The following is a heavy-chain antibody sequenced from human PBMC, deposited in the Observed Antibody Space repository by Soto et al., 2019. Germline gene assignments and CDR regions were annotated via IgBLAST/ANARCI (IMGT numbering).Heavy chain of an antibody. V-gene: IGHV1-18*01. J-gene: IGHJ4*02. CDR1: GYTFIRSA. CDR2: ISAYNGNT. Sequence: ASVKVSCKASGYTFIRSAMHWVRQAPGQGLEWMGWISAYNGNTNYAQKLQGRVTMTTDTSTSTAYMELRSLRSDDTAVYYCARGRDTPMDPFGYWGQGTLVTVSS. D-gene: IGHD5-18*01. CDR3: ARGRDTPMDPFGY.